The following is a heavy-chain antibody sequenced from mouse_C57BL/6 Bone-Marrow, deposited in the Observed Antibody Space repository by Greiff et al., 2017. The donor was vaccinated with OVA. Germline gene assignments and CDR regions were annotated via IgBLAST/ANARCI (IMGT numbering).Heavy chain of an antibody. CDR1: GYTFTSYW. J-gene: IGHJ4*01. Sequence: QVQLQQPGAELVKPGASVKLSCKASGYTFTSYWMHWVKQRPGQGLEWIGMIHPNSGSTNYNEKFKSKATLTVDKSSSTAYMQLSILTSEDAAVYYGARAHYFGSGDYCGQGTSVTVSS. CDR3: ARAHYFGSGDY. D-gene: IGHD1-1*01. CDR2: IHPNSGST. V-gene: IGHV1-64*01.